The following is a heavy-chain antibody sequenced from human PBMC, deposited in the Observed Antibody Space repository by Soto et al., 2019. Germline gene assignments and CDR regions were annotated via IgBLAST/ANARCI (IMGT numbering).Heavy chain of an antibody. CDR1: GFSLSNARMG. D-gene: IGHD3-22*01. V-gene: IGHV2-26*01. CDR2: IFSNDEK. CDR3: ARISEYYYDRGLDH. Sequence: QVTLKESGPVLVKPTETLTLTCTVSGFSLSNARMGVSWIRQPPGKALEWLAHIFSNDEKSYSTSLKSRLTISKDTSKSQVVLTMTNMDPVDTATYYCARISEYYYDRGLDHWGQGTLVTVSS. J-gene: IGHJ5*02.